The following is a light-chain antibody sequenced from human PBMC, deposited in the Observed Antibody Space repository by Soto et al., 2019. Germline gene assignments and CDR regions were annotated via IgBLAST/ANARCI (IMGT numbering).Light chain of an antibody. CDR1: QSISSW. V-gene: IGKV1-5*03. CDR2: KAS. Sequence: DIQMTQSPSTLSASVGDRVTITCRASQSISSWLAWYQQKPGKAPNLLIYKASSLESGVPSRFSGGGSGTEFTLTISSLQPDDFATYYCQEYKSYTFGQGTKLEIE. CDR3: QEYKSYT. J-gene: IGKJ2*01.